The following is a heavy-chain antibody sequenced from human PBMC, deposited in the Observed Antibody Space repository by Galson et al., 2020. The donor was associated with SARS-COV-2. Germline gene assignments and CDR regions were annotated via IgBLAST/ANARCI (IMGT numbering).Heavy chain of an antibody. V-gene: IGHV4-34*01. CDR2: INHNGST. CDR3: ARALREVNMILVFLGYYYYIDV. J-gene: IGHJ6*03. CDR1: GGTFSDYY. Sequence: SETLSLTCAAYGGTFSDYYWRWIRQPPGKGLEWIGRINHNGSTKYNPSPKNRLTISTDTSKNHSSLKQSSVRAADAAVYYCARALREVNMILVFLGYYYYIDVWGKGTTVTISS. D-gene: IGHD2-15*01.